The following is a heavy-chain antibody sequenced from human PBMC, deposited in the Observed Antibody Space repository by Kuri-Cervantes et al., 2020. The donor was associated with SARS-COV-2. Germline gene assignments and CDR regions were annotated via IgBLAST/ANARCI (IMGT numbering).Heavy chain of an antibody. CDR3: ARDGYGDYVPYGMDV. CDR2: IRYDGSNK. D-gene: IGHD4-17*01. CDR1: GFTFSSYG. Sequence: GGSLRLSCAASGFTFSSYGMHWVRQAPGKGLEWVAFIRYDGSNKYYADSVKGRFTISRDNAKNSLYLQMNSLRAEDTAVYYCARDGYGDYVPYGMDVWGQGTTVTVSS. V-gene: IGHV3-30*02. J-gene: IGHJ6*02.